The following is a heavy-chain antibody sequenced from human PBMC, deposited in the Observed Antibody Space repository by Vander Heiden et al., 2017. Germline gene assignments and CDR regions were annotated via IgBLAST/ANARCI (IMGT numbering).Heavy chain of an antibody. CDR1: GFAFSSDS. CDR3: ARDSGKGYSKDY. V-gene: IGHV3-48*02. J-gene: IGHJ4*02. CDR2: IAYNGDRI. D-gene: IGHD5-18*01. Sequence: EVQLVESGGGLVQPGGSLRLSCAASGFAFSSDSMNWGRQAPGKGLEWVSHIAYNGDRIFYADSVKDRFTISRDNAKNSLYLQMNSLRDEDTAVYYCARDSGKGYSKDYWGQGTLVTVSS.